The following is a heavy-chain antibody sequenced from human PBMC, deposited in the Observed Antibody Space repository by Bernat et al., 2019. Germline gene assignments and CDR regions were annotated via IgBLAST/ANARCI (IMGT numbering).Heavy chain of an antibody. D-gene: IGHD3-3*01. CDR1: GDSVSSNSAA. J-gene: IGHJ5*02. V-gene: IGHV6-1*01. CDR3: AREDFGFLEWSNWFDP. CDR2: TYYRSKWYN. Sequence: QVQLQQSGPGLVKPSQTLSLTCAISGDSVSSNSAAWNWIRQSPSRGLEWLGRTYYRSKWYNDYAVSVKSRITINPDRSKNQFSLQLNSVTPEDTTVYYCAREDFGFLEWSNWFDPWGQGTLVTVSS.